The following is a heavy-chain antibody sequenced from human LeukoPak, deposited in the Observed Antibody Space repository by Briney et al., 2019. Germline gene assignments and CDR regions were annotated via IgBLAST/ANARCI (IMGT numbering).Heavy chain of an antibody. J-gene: IGHJ5*02. D-gene: IGHD3-16*02. Sequence: GASVKVSCKASGYTFTSYYMHWVRQAPGQGLEWMGWINPNSGGTNYAQKFQGRVTMTRDTSISTAYMELSRLRSDDTAVYYCARPRYHYRGWFDPWGQGTLVTVSS. CDR1: GYTFTSYY. V-gene: IGHV1-2*02. CDR3: ARPRYHYRGWFDP. CDR2: INPNSGGT.